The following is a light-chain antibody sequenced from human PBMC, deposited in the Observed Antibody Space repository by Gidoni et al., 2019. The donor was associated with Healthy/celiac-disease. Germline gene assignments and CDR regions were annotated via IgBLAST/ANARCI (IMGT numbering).Light chain of an antibody. CDR3: QQRSHWPPIT. J-gene: IGKJ5*01. V-gene: IGKV3-11*01. CDR2: DSS. CDR1: QSVSSY. Sequence: EIVLTQSPATLSLSPGERATLSCRASQSVSSYLAWYQQKPGQAPRLLIYDSSNRATGIPARFSGSGSGTDFTLTISSLEPEDVAVYFCQQRSHWPPITFGQGTRLEIK.